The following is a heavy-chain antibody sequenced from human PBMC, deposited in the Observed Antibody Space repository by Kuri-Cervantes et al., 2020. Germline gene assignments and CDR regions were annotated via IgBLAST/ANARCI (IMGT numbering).Heavy chain of an antibody. CDR2: IKSKTDGGTT. Sequence: GGSLRLSCAASGFTFSNAWMSWVRQAPGKGLEWVGRIKSKTDGGTTDYAAPVKGRFTISRDDSKNTLYLQMNSLKTEDTAVYYCTTHYSGYDFVPNYWGQGTLVTVSS. CDR3: TTHYSGYDFVPNY. CDR1: GFTFSNAW. J-gene: IGHJ4*02. V-gene: IGHV3-15*01. D-gene: IGHD5-12*01.